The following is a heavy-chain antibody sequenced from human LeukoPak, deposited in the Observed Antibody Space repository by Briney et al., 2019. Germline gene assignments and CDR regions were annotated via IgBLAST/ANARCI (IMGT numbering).Heavy chain of an antibody. CDR2: ISSSSSTT. J-gene: IGHJ6*03. CDR3: AKSIVYYYYYYMDV. V-gene: IGHV3-23*01. Sequence: GGSLRLSCAASGFTFSSYSMNWVRQAPGKGLEWVSSISSSSSTTYYADSVKGRFTISRDNSKNTLYLQMNSLRAEDTAVYYCAKSIVYYYYYYMDVWGKGTTVTISS. D-gene: IGHD3-16*02. CDR1: GFTFSSYS.